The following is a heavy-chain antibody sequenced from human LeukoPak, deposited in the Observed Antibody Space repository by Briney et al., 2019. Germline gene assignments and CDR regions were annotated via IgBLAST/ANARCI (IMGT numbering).Heavy chain of an antibody. V-gene: IGHV1-2*02. J-gene: IGHJ4*02. D-gene: IGHD6-19*01. CDR2: INPDSGGT. CDR1: GYTXTGYY. CDR3: ARDEITVAGTGFDY. Sequence: ASVKVSCKASGYTXTGYYMHGVRQAPGQGLEWMGWINPDSGGTNYAQKFQGRVTLTRDTSISTAYMELSRLRSDDTAVYYCARDEITVAGTGFDYWGQGTLVAVSS.